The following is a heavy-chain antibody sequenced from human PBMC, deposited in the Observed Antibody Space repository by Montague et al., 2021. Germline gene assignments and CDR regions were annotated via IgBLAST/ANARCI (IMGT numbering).Heavy chain of an antibody. CDR3: ARVFSSWYVGWFDP. J-gene: IGHJ5*02. Sequence: SETLSLTCTVSGASITSNIYYWGWTHQSPGKGLEWVGSIYYSGNSFYQPSLKSRITMAVDTSKNQFSLKLSSVTAADTAIYYCARVFSSWYVGWFDPWGQGTLVTVSS. D-gene: IGHD6-13*01. CDR2: IYYSGNS. V-gene: IGHV4-39*07. CDR1: GASITSNIYY.